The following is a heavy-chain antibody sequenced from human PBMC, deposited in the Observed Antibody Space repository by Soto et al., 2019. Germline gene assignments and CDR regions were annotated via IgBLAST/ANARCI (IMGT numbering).Heavy chain of an antibody. CDR3: ARPAYCSSASCYRLDY. V-gene: IGHV3-33*01. Sequence: GGSLRLSXAASGFTFSSYGMNWVRQAPGKGLEWVAVIWSDGSNKDYTDSVKGRFTISRDNSKNTLYLQMNSLRAEDTAVYFCARPAYCSSASCYRLDYWGQGALVTVSS. CDR1: GFTFSSYG. D-gene: IGHD2-2*02. J-gene: IGHJ4*02. CDR2: IWSDGSNK.